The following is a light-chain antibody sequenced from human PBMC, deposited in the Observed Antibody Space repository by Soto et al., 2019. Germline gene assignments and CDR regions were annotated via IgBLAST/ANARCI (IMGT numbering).Light chain of an antibody. Sequence: EIVMTQSPATLSVSPGERATLSCRASQSVSFNLVWYQHKPGQPPRLLMYNASNRAAGISARFTGSGSGTDFTLTIDNVQSEDFAFYYCHQHNNWPSTVGGGTKVDIK. V-gene: IGKV3-15*01. CDR3: HQHNNWPST. J-gene: IGKJ4*01. CDR2: NAS. CDR1: QSVSFN.